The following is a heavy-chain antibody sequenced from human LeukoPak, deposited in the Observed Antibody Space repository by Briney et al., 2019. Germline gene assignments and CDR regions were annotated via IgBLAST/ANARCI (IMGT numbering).Heavy chain of an antibody. D-gene: IGHD6-13*01. Sequence: SETLSLTCTASGGSISSYYWSWIRQPPGKGLEWIGYIYYSGSTNYNPSLKSRVTMSVDTSKNQFSLKLSSVTAADTAVYYCARESLYSSSWVDYWGQGTLVTVSS. J-gene: IGHJ4*02. CDR2: IYYSGST. V-gene: IGHV4-59*12. CDR3: ARESLYSSSWVDY. CDR1: GGSISSYY.